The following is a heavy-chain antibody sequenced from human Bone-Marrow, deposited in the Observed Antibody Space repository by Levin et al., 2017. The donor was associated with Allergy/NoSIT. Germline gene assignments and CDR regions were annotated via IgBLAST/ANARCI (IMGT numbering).Heavy chain of an antibody. CDR3: AKDKTVTPVDAFDL. J-gene: IGHJ3*01. Sequence: GESLKISCAASGFTFSDYAMSWVRQAPGKGMEWVAGLSAAGGSTYYAESAKGRFTISRDNSENILYLQMNTLRAEDTAVYFCAKDKTVTPVDAFDLWGQGTMVTVSS. D-gene: IGHD4-17*01. CDR1: GFTFSDYA. V-gene: IGHV3-23*01. CDR2: LSAAGGST.